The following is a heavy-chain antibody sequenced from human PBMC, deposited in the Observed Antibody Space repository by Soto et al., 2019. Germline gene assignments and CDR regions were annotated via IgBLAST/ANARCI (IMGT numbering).Heavy chain of an antibody. J-gene: IGHJ6*03. CDR1: GFTFSSYT. V-gene: IGHV1-69*02. CDR2: IIPILGIA. D-gene: IGHD2-21*01. CDR3: ARMLLDQYYYYMDV. Sequence: ISCAASGFTFSSYTISWVRQAPGQGLEWMGRIIPILGIANYAQKFQGRVTITADKSTSTAYMELSSLRSEDTAVYYCARMLLDQYYYYMDVWGKGTTVTVSS.